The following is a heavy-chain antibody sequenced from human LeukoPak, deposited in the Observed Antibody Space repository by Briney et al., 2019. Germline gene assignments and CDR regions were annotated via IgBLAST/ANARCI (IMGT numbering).Heavy chain of an antibody. D-gene: IGHD2-15*01. CDR1: GGSISSYY. Sequence: SETLSLTCTVSGGSISSYYWSWLRQPPGKGLEWIGYIYYSGSTNYNPSLKSRVTISVDTSKNQFSLKLSSVTAADTAVYYCARFGTVVAIDCWGQGTLVTVSS. CDR3: ARFGTVVAIDC. J-gene: IGHJ4*02. CDR2: IYYSGST. V-gene: IGHV4-59*08.